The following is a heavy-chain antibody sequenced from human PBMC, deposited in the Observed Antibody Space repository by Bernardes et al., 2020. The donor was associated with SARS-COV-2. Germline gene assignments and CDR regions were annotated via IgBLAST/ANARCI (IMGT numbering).Heavy chain of an antibody. CDR3: ARIDDVTGRDY. Sequence: GGSLRLSCAASGFSFSIYGMHWVRQAPGKGLEWVAVISYDGSNKYYADSVKGRFTISRDNSKNTLYLQMNSLRAEDTAVYYCARIDDVTGRDYWGQGTLVTVSS. D-gene: IGHD3-9*01. J-gene: IGHJ4*02. CDR2: ISYDGSNK. CDR1: GFSFSIYG. V-gene: IGHV3-30*03.